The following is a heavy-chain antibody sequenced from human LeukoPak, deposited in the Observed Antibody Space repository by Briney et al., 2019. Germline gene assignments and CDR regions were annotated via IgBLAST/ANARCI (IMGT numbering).Heavy chain of an antibody. CDR3: AKVTVPAATQMVPFDY. D-gene: IGHD2-2*01. V-gene: IGHV3-23*01. CDR1: GFTFSSYA. Sequence: GGSLRLSCAASGFTFSSYAMSWVRQAPGKALEWVSAISGSGGSTYYADSVKGRFTISRDNSKNALYLQMNSLRAEDTAVYYCAKVTVPAATQMVPFDYWGQGTLVTVSS. J-gene: IGHJ4*02. CDR2: ISGSGGST.